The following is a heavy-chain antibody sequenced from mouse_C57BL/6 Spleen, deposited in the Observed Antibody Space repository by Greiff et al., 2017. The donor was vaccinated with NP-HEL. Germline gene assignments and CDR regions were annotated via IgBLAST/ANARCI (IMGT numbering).Heavy chain of an antibody. V-gene: IGHV1-63*01. CDR3: ARSKVGSFFDY. CDR2: IYPGGGYT. CDR1: GYTFTNYW. J-gene: IGHJ2*01. Sequence: VQGVESGAELVRPGTSVKMSCKASGYTFTNYWIGWAKQRPGHGLEWIGDIYPGGGYTNYNEKFKGKATLTADKSSSTAYMQFSSLTSEDSAIYYCARSKVGSFFDYWGQGTTLTVSS.